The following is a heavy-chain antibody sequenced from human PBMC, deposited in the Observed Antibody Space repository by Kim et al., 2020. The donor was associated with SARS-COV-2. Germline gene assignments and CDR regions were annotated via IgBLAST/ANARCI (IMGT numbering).Heavy chain of an antibody. D-gene: IGHD6-13*01. Sequence: SVKVSCKASGGTFSSYAISWVRQAPGQGLEWMGGIIPIFGTANYAQKFQGRVTITADESTSTAYMELSSLRSEDTAVYYCARIIPGYSSSWPDGIPYWGQGTLVTVSS. CDR1: GGTFSSYA. CDR3: ARIIPGYSSSWPDGIPY. CDR2: IIPIFGTA. V-gene: IGHV1-69*13. J-gene: IGHJ4*02.